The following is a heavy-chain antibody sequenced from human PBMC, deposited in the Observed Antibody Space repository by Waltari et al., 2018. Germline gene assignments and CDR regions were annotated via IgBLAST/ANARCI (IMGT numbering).Heavy chain of an antibody. CDR3: ARAYSSSWVDAFDI. D-gene: IGHD6-13*01. CDR2: IYTSGST. CDR1: GVSISSYY. V-gene: IGHV4-4*07. Sequence: QVQLQESGPGLVTPSDTLSLTCTVSGVSISSYYWSWIREPAGKGLEWIGRIYTSGSTTYNPSLKSRVTMSVDTSKNQFSLKLSSVTAADTAVYYCARAYSSSWVDAFDIWGQGTMVTVSS. J-gene: IGHJ3*02.